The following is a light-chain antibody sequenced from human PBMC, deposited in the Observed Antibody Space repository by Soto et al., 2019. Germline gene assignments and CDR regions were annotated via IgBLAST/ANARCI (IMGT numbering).Light chain of an antibody. CDR1: QSLLHTIGYNY. CDR3: MQALQSRT. J-gene: IGKJ5*01. Sequence: DIVMTQSPLSLPVTPGEPASISCRSNQSLLHTIGYNYLDWYMQKPGQSPQLLIYLGSNRASGVPDRFSGSGSGTHFTLKISRVEAADVGVYYCMQALQSRTFGQGTRLEIK. V-gene: IGKV2-28*01. CDR2: LGS.